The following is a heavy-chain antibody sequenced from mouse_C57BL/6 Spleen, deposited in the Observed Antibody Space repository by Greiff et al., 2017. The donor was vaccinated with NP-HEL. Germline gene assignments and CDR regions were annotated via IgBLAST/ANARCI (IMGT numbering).Heavy chain of an antibody. CDR2: IYPRSGNT. V-gene: IGHV1-81*01. CDR1: GYTFTSYW. J-gene: IGHJ3*01. Sequence: VQLQQPGAELVRPGSSVKLSCKASGYTFTSYWMHWVKQRPIQGLEWIGEIYPRSGNTYYNEKFKGKATLTADKSSSTAYMELRSLTSEDSAVYFCAKTGDWGQGTLVTVSA. CDR3: AKTGD. D-gene: IGHD4-1*01.